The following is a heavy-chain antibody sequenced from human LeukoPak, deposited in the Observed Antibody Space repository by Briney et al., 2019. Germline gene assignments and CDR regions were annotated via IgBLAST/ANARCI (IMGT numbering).Heavy chain of an antibody. CDR3: AHRLTGSSSVKVNWFDP. V-gene: IGHV2-5*01. J-gene: IGHJ5*02. D-gene: IGHD6-6*01. CDR2: IYWNDDK. CDR1: GFSLSTSGVG. Sequence: ESGPTLVKPTQTLTLTCTFSGFSLSTSGVGVGWIRQPPGKALEWLALIYWNDDKRYSPSLKSRLTITKDTSKNQAVLTMTNMDPVDTATYYCAHRLTGSSSVKVNWFDPWGQGTLVTVSS.